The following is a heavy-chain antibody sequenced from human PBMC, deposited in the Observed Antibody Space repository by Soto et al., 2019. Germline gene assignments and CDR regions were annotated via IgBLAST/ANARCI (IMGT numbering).Heavy chain of an antibody. V-gene: IGHV4-59*08. CDR3: ARHAVHSSGFTDY. J-gene: IGHJ4*02. CDR2: IXYSGSX. CDR1: GASISNYY. D-gene: IGHD6-19*01. Sequence: XXTLSLTCIVSGASISNYYWNWIRQPPGEGLEWIRRIXYSGSXYYNTSVKSRXXISIDKSXXQFSLKLSSVTAADTAVYYCARHAVHSSGFTDYWGQGTLVTVSS.